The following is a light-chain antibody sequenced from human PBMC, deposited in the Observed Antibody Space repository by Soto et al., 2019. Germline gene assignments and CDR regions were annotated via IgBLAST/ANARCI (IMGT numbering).Light chain of an antibody. V-gene: IGLV2-8*01. J-gene: IGLJ2*01. CDR3: SAYGASNNLGV. CDR2: EVS. Sequence: QSALTQPPSASGSPGQSGTLSCIGTSSDVGGYNYVSWYQQHPGKAPKLMIYEVSKRPSGVPDRFSGSKSGNTASLTASGPQAEDEADYDSSAYGASNNLGVFGGGTKLAVL. CDR1: SSDVGGYNY.